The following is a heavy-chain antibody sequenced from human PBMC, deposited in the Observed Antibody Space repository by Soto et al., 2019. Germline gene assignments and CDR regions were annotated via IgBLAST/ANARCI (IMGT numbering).Heavy chain of an antibody. V-gene: IGHV4-34*01. CDR1: GWSFSGYY. CDR3: ARASGYYDFWSGYYENWFDP. J-gene: IGHJ5*02. CDR2: INHSGST. Sequence: SETLSLTCAVYGWSFSGYYLSWIRQPPGKGLEWIGEINHSGSTNYNPSLKSRVTISVDTSKNQFSLKLSSVTAADTAVYYCARASGYYDFWSGYYENWFDPWGQGTLVTVSS. D-gene: IGHD3-3*01.